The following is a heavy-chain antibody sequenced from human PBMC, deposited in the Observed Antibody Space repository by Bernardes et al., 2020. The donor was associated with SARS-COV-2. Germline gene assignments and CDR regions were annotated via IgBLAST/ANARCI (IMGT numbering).Heavy chain of an antibody. Sequence: SETLSLTCTVSGGSISSYYWSWIRQPPGKGLEWIGYIYYSGSTNYNPSLKSRVTISVDTSKNQFSLKLSSVTAADTAVYYCARELGWLDYGSGASGFDPWGQGTLVTVSS. CDR3: ARELGWLDYGSGASGFDP. CDR2: IYYSGST. D-gene: IGHD3-10*01. V-gene: IGHV4-59*01. CDR1: GGSISSYY. J-gene: IGHJ5*02.